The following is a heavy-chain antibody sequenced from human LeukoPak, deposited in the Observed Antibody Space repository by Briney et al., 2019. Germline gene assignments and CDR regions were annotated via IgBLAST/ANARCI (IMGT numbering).Heavy chain of an antibody. CDR2: IRYDGSNK. CDR1: GFTFSSYG. CDR3: AKDLGMGDTAMDTY. J-gene: IGHJ4*02. Sequence: GGSLRLSCAASGFTFSSYGMHWVRQAPGKGLEWVAFIRYDGSNKYYADSVKGRFTISRDNSKNTLYLQMNSLRAEDTAVYYCAKDLGMGDTAMDTYWGQGTLVTVSS. D-gene: IGHD5-18*01. V-gene: IGHV3-30*02.